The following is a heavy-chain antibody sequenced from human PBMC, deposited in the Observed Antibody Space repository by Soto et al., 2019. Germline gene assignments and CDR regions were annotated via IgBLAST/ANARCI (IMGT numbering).Heavy chain of an antibody. V-gene: IGHV3-23*01. D-gene: IGHD1-26*01. CDR2: ISGSGRST. Sequence: GGSLRLSCAASGFTFSSYAMSWVRQAPGKGLEWVSAISGSGRSTYYADSVKGRFTISRDNSKNTLYLQMNSLRAEDTAVYYCAKDQWGNPAGFDYWGQGTLVTVSS. CDR3: AKDQWGNPAGFDY. J-gene: IGHJ4*02. CDR1: GFTFSSYA.